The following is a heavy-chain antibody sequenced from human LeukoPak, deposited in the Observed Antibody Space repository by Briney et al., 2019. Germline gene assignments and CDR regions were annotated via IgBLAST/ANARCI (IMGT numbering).Heavy chain of an antibody. J-gene: IGHJ4*02. CDR1: GYTFRSYG. V-gene: IGHV1-18*01. Sequence: GASVKVSCKASGYTFRSYGISWVRQAPGQGLEWMGWISGYNGNTNYAQKFQGRVTMTTDTSTSTAYLELSSLRSDDTAVYYCSTEDKYCTTPNCGAYWGQGTLVTVSS. D-gene: IGHD2-8*01. CDR3: STEDKYCTTPNCGAY. CDR2: ISGYNGNT.